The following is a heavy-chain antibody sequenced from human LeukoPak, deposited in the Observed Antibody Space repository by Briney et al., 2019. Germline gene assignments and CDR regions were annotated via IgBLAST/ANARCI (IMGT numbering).Heavy chain of an antibody. CDR3: AKDSGGYYYYYMDA. D-gene: IGHD3-16*01. CDR2: ISWNSGSI. Sequence: GGSLRLSCAASGFTFDDYAMHWVRQAPGKGLEWVSGISWNSGSIGYADSVKGRFTISRDNAKNSLYLQMNSLRAEDTALYYCAKDSGGYYYYYMDAWGKGTTVTVSS. J-gene: IGHJ6*03. CDR1: GFTFDDYA. V-gene: IGHV3-9*01.